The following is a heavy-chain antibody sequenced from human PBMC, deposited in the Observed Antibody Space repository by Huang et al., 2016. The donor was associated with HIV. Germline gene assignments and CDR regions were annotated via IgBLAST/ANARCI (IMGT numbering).Heavy chain of an antibody. V-gene: IGHV5-51*01. Sequence: EVLLVQSGAELKEPGESLKISCKASGYGFSSYWIGWVRQKPGKGLEWIGIIYPRDAETKYSPSVDGQVTISADKSTRTAYLQWESLKAPDTAIYFCARQVDGFRSHFDFWGQGTLVSVSS. CDR3: ARQVDGFRSHFDF. CDR2: IYPRDAET. D-gene: IGHD5-18*01. J-gene: IGHJ4*02. CDR1: GYGFSSYW.